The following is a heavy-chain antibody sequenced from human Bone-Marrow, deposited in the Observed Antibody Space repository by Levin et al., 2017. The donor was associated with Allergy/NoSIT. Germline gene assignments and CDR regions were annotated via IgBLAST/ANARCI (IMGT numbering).Heavy chain of an antibody. CDR3: ARACSGGNCVRNGLDV. CDR2: IGTVGDT. Sequence: PGGSLRLSCAASGFTFSSYDMHWVRQATGKGLEWVSGIGTVGDTYYPGSVKGRFTISRENAKNSVYLQMNSLRAGDTAVYYCARACSGGNCVRNGLDVWGQGTTVTVSS. J-gene: IGHJ6*02. CDR1: GFTFSSYD. V-gene: IGHV3-13*01. D-gene: IGHD2-15*01.